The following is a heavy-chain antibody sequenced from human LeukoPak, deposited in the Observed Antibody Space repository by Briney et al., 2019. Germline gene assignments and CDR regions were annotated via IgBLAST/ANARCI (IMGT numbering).Heavy chain of an antibody. CDR1: GGSFSSYY. J-gene: IGHJ4*02. CDR3: ARKIYRGLRAAAAGFFDS. Sequence: SETLSLTCAVYGGSFSSYYWSWIRQPPGQGLEWIGEVNRSGNSNYNPSLKSRVTISVDTSKNQISLKLSSVTAADTAVYSCARKIYRGLRAAAAGFFDSWGQGTLVTVSS. CDR2: VNRSGNS. D-gene: IGHD6-13*01. V-gene: IGHV4-34*01.